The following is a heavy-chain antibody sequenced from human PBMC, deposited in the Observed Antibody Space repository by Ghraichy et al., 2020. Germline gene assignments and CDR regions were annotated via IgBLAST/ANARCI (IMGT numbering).Heavy chain of an antibody. CDR3: ASLTLIAAPQGDAFDI. CDR1: GFTFSSYW. Sequence: GGSLRLSCAASGFTFSSYWMHWVRQAPGKGLVWVSRINSDGSSTSYADSVKGRFTISRDNAKNTLYLQMNSLRAEDTAVYYCASLTLIAAPQGDAFDIWGQGTMVTVSS. D-gene: IGHD6-13*01. CDR2: INSDGSST. V-gene: IGHV3-74*01. J-gene: IGHJ3*02.